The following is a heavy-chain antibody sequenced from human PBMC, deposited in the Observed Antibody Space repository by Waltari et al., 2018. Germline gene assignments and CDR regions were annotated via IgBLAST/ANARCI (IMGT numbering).Heavy chain of an antibody. CDR2: ISSSGSTI. CDR3: ARVVARD. Sequence: MNWVRQAPGRGLEWVSYISSSGSTIYYADSVKGRFTISRDSAKNSLYLQMNSLRDEDTAVYYCARVVARDWGQGTLATVSS. V-gene: IGHV3-48*02. J-gene: IGHJ4*02.